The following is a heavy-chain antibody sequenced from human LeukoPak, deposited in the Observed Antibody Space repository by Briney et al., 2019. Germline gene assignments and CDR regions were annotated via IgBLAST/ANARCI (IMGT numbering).Heavy chain of an antibody. CDR1: GYTFTSYG. V-gene: IGHV1-18*01. CDR3: ARGGAYDCIWGSPIQVDY. J-gene: IGHJ4*02. CDR2: ISAYNGNT. Sequence: ASVKVSCKASGYTFTSYGISWVRQSPGQGLEWMGWISAYNGNTNYAQKLQGRVTMTTDTSTSTAYMELRSLRSDDTAVYYCARGGAYDCIWGSPIQVDYWAREPWSPSPQ. D-gene: IGHD3-16*01.